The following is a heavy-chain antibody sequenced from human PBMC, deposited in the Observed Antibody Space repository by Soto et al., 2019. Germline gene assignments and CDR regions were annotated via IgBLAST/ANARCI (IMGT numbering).Heavy chain of an antibody. CDR1: GFTFSSYG. CDR2: IWYDGSNK. CDR3: ARVLKGETYSSSIPYYHYGMDV. J-gene: IGHJ6*02. Sequence: QVQLVESGGGVVQPGRSLRLSCAASGFTFSSYGMHWVRQAPGKGLEWVAVIWYDGSNKYYADSVKGRFTISRDNSKNTLYLQMNSLRAEDTAVYYCARVLKGETYSSSIPYYHYGMDVWGQGTTVTVSS. D-gene: IGHD6-6*01. V-gene: IGHV3-33*01.